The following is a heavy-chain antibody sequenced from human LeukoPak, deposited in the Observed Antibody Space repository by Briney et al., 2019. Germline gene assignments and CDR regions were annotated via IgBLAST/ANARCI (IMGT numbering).Heavy chain of an antibody. J-gene: IGHJ4*02. Sequence: PGGSLRLSCAASGVSFSSFWMSWVRQAPGKGLEWVANINQDGSEKNYVDSVKGRFTISRDGAKNSLYLQMNSLRAEDAAVYCCAREQCSGNSCYYYWGQGTLVTVSS. CDR2: INQDGSEK. CDR3: AREQCSGNSCYYY. V-gene: IGHV3-7*01. D-gene: IGHD2-15*01. CDR1: GVSFSSFW.